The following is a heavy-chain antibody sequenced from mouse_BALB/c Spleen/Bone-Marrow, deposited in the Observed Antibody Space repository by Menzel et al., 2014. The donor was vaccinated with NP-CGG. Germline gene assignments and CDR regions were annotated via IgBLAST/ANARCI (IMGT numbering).Heavy chain of an antibody. J-gene: IGHJ3*01. V-gene: IGHV1S127*01. D-gene: IGHD2-14*01. CDR2: IDPSDSYT. Sequence: QVQLQQSGAELVKPGASVKMSCKASGYTFTSYWMHWVKQRPGQGLEWIGVIDPSDSYTSYNQKFKGKATLTVDTSSRAAYMQLSRLTSEVSAVYCCSNYYRSFPSWGQGTLVTVSA. CDR3: SNYYRSFPS. CDR1: GYTFTSYW.